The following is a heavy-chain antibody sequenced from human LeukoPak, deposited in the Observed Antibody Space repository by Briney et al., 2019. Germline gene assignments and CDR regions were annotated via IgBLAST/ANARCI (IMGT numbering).Heavy chain of an antibody. V-gene: IGHV4-59*01. J-gene: IGHJ3*02. Sequence: PSETLSLTCTVPGGSLSSYYWSWIRQPPGKGLEWIGDIYYSGSTHYNPSLKSRVTISVDTSKNQFSLKLSSVTAADTAVYYCARDVPPYYYYSSGLWESALDIWGQGTMVTVSS. CDR2: IYYSGST. CDR3: ARDVPPYYYYSSGLWESALDI. D-gene: IGHD3-22*01. CDR1: GGSLSSYY.